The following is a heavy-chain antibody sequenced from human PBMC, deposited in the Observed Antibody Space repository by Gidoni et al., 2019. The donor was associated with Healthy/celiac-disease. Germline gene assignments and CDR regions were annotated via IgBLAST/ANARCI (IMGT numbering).Heavy chain of an antibody. J-gene: IGHJ5*02. Sequence: QVQLQESGPGLVKPSETLSLTCTVSGASISSYYWSCIRQPAGKGLEWIGRIYTSGSTNYNPSLKSRVTMSVDTSKNQFSLKLSSVTAADTAVYYCARDRSIVVVPAANNWFDPWGQGTLVTVSS. CDR1: GASISSYY. V-gene: IGHV4-4*07. CDR2: IYTSGST. CDR3: ARDRSIVVVPAANNWFDP. D-gene: IGHD2-2*01.